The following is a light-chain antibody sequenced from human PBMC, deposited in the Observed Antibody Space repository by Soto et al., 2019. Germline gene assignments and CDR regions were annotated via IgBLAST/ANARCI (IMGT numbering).Light chain of an antibody. CDR2: DAS. CDR3: QQYNSYSPWT. J-gene: IGKJ1*01. V-gene: IGKV1-5*01. CDR1: QSISSW. Sequence: DIHMSQSPSTLSASVGYRFTITCRASQSISSWLAWYQQKPVKAPKLLXYDASSLESGVPSSFSGSGSGTEFTLTISSLQHDDFANYYCQQYNSYSPWTFGQGTKVDIK.